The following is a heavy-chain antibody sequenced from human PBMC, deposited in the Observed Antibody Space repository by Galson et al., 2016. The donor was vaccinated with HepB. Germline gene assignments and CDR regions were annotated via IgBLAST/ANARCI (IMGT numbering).Heavy chain of an antibody. D-gene: IGHD1-26*01. CDR1: GFTFSNYW. J-gene: IGHJ3*02. Sequence: SLRLSCAASGFTFSNYWMHWVRQAPGKGLVWVSRINKDGTIIDYADSVKDRFTIPRDNAKNTLFLHMGSLRVEDTALYYCVKEVGAAGSFESWGQGTSVTVSS. CDR3: VKEVGAAGSFES. CDR2: INKDGTII. V-gene: IGHV3-74*01.